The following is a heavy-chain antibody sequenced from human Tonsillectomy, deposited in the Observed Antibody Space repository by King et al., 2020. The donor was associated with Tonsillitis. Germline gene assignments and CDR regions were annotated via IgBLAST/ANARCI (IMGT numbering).Heavy chain of an antibody. CDR3: VRENSRAVDRMYYYYGMDV. CDR2: TYYRSKWYN. CDR1: GDSVSNNSAA. Sequence: VQLQQSGPRLVKPSQTLSLTCAISGDSVSNNSAAWNWIRQSPSRGLEWLGRTYYRSKWYNDYAISVKSRTAITPATSKSQLSLKLDSVTPEDTAVYYCVRENSRAVDRMYYYYGMDVWGQGTTVTVSS. J-gene: IGHJ6*02. V-gene: IGHV6-1*01. D-gene: IGHD6-19*01.